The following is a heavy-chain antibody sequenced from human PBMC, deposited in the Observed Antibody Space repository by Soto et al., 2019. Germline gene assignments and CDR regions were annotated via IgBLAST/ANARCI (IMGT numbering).Heavy chain of an antibody. CDR1: GYTFTGYY. CDR2: INPNSGGT. J-gene: IGHJ6*02. Sequence: ASVKVSCKASGYTFTGYYMHWVRQAPGQGLEWMGWINPNSGGTNYAQKFQGRVTMTRDTSISTAYMELSRLRSDDTAVYYCARGSALGDYYYGMDVWGQGTTVTVSS. D-gene: IGHD7-27*01. CDR3: ARGSALGDYYYGMDV. V-gene: IGHV1-2*02.